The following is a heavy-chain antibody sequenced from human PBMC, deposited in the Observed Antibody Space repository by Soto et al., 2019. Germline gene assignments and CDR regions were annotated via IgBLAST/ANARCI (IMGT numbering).Heavy chain of an antibody. CDR3: CARTGTTSLPYGMDV. CDR2: IIPIFGTA. Sequence: SVKVYCKASGGTFSSYAISWVRQDTGQGLEWMGGIIPIFGTANYAQKFQGRVTITADESTSTAYMELSSLRSEDTAVYYCCARTGTTSLPYGMDVWGQGTTVTVSS. CDR1: GGTFSSYA. D-gene: IGHD1-7*01. J-gene: IGHJ6*02. V-gene: IGHV1-69*13.